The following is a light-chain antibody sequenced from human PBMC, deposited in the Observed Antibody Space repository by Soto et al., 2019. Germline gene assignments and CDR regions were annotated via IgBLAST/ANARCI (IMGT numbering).Light chain of an antibody. V-gene: IGLV2-14*01. Sequence: QSVLTQPASVSGSPGQSITISCTGTSSDVGAYNYVSWYQQQSGKAPKLLIHEVNSRPAGVSDRFSGSKSGNTASLTISGLQAEDEADYYCSAFATSRAYVFGIGTKVTVL. J-gene: IGLJ1*01. CDR2: EVN. CDR1: SSDVGAYNY. CDR3: SAFATSRAYV.